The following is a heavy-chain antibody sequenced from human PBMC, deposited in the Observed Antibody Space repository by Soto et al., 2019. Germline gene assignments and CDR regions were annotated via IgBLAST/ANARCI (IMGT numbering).Heavy chain of an antibody. D-gene: IGHD2-15*01. CDR2: IHWNDDN. Sequence: QITLEETGPTLVKPTQTLTLTCTFSGFSLTTGRVGVGWIRQPPGKALEWLAVIHWNDDNHYSPSLKSRLIITKDTSKNQVVLTLTNMDPVDTATYYCTHRLVGSGQGYWGQGTLVTVSS. CDR1: GFSLTTGRVG. V-gene: IGHV2-5*01. CDR3: THRLVGSGQGY. J-gene: IGHJ4*02.